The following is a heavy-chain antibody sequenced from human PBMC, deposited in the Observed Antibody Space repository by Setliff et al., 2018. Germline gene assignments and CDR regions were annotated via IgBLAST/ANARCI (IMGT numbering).Heavy chain of an antibody. J-gene: IGHJ5*02. CDR3: ARVNAYNWFDP. CDR1: RFTFSNYW. Sequence: GGSLRLSCAASRFTFSNYWMSWVRQAPGKGLEWVANIKEDGSEKYCVYSVKGRFTISRDNANHSLYLQMNSLRAEDTAVYYCARVNAYNWFDPWGQGTLFTVSS. V-gene: IGHV3-7*01. D-gene: IGHD3-16*01. CDR2: IKEDGSEK.